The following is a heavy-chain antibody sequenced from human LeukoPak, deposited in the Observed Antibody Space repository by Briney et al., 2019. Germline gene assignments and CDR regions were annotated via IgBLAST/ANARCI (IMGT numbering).Heavy chain of an antibody. CDR3: AIYDYATRSDWG. J-gene: IGHJ4*02. CDR2: INPNSGGT. Sequence: ASVKVSCKASGYTFTGYYMNWVRQAPGQGLEWMGWINPNSGGTNYAQKFQGRVTMTRDTSISTAYMELSRLRSDDTAVYYCAIYDYATRSDWGWGQGTLVTVSS. V-gene: IGHV1-2*02. D-gene: IGHD3-16*01. CDR1: GYTFTGYY.